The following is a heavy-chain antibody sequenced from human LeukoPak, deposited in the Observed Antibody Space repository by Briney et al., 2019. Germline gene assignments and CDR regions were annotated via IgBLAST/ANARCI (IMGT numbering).Heavy chain of an antibody. CDR3: AAGTQWLEAFDY. Sequence: GGSLRLSCAASGFTFSSYAMSWVRQAPGKGLEWVSAISGSGGSTYYADSVKGRFTISRDNSKNTPYLQMNGLRAEDTAVYYCAAGTQWLEAFDYWGQGTLVTVSS. CDR2: ISGSGGST. J-gene: IGHJ4*02. V-gene: IGHV3-23*01. CDR1: GFTFSSYA. D-gene: IGHD6-19*01.